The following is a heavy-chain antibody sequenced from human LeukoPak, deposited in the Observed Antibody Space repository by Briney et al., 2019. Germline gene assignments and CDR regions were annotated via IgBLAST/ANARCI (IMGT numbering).Heavy chain of an antibody. CDR1: GGTFSSYA. CDR2: IIPIFGTA. CDR3: ASGADYYYYGMDV. J-gene: IGHJ6*02. V-gene: IGHV1-69*13. D-gene: IGHD1-26*01. Sequence: SVKVSCKASGGTFSSYAISWVRQAPGQGLEWMGGIIPIFGTANYAQKFQGRVTITADESTSTAYMELSSLRSEDTAVYYCASGADYYYYGMDVWGQGTTVSVSS.